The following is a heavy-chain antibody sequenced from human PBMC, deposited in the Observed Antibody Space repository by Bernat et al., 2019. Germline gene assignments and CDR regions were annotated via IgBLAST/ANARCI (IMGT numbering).Heavy chain of an antibody. CDR1: GFTFSSYA. J-gene: IGHJ5*02. D-gene: IGHD6-13*01. Sequence: EVQLLESGGGLVQPGGSLRLSCAASGFTFSSYAMSWVRQAPGKGLEWVSAISGSGGSTYYADSVKGRFTISRDNSKNTLYLQMNSLRVEDTTVYYCARGIGYTSDWYGWLDPWGQGTLVTVSS. CDR2: ISGSGGST. CDR3: ARGIGYTSDWYGWLDP. V-gene: IGHV3-23*01.